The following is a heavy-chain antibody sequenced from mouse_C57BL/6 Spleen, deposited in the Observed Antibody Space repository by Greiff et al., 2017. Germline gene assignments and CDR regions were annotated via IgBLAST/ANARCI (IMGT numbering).Heavy chain of an antibody. Sequence: QVTLKVSGPELVKPGASVKISCKASGYAFSSSWMNWVKQRPGKGLEWIGRIYPGDGDTNYNGKFKGKATLTADKSSSTAYMQLSSLTSEDSAVYFCARRELGWFAYWGQGTLVTVSA. CDR3: ARRELGWFAY. J-gene: IGHJ3*01. D-gene: IGHD4-1*01. V-gene: IGHV1-82*01. CDR1: GYAFSSSW. CDR2: IYPGDGDT.